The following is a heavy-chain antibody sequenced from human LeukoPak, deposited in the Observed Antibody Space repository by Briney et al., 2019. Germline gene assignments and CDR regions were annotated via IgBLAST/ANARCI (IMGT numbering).Heavy chain of an antibody. Sequence: PSETLSLTCAVYGGSFSGYYWSWIRQPPGKGLEWIGEINHSGSTNYNPSLKSRATISVDTSKNQFSLKLSSVTAADTAVYYCAGNNYYDSSGYPKGFDYWGQGTLVTVSS. D-gene: IGHD3-22*01. J-gene: IGHJ4*02. CDR3: AGNNYYDSSGYPKGFDY. CDR2: INHSGST. CDR1: GGSFSGYY. V-gene: IGHV4-34*01.